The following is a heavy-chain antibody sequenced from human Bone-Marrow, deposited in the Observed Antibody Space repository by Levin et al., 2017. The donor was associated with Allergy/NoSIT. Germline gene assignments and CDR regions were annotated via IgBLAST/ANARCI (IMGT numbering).Heavy chain of an antibody. D-gene: IGHD3-16*01. V-gene: IGHV3-30*18. Sequence: GESLKISCAASGFTFSSYGMSWVRQAPGKGLEWVAVISYDGTTKFYADSVKGRFTISRDNSKNTVYLQMNSLRAEDTAVYYCAKGSTGLGYHYGMDVWGQGTTVSIS. J-gene: IGHJ6*02. CDR2: ISYDGTTK. CDR3: AKGSTGLGYHYGMDV. CDR1: GFTFSSYG.